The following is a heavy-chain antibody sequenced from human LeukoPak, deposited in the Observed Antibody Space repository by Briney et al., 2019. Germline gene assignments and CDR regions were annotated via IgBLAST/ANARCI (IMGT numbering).Heavy chain of an antibody. CDR2: ISSNGGNT. J-gene: IGHJ3*02. CDR1: GFTFSTYV. V-gene: IGHV3-64D*06. Sequence: GGSLRLSCSASGFTFSTYVMYWVRQGPGKGLEYVSAISSNGGNTFYADSVKGRFTISRDNSKNTLYLQMSSLRAEDTAVYYCVKARGSDAFDIWGKGTMVTVSS. CDR3: VKARGSDAFDI.